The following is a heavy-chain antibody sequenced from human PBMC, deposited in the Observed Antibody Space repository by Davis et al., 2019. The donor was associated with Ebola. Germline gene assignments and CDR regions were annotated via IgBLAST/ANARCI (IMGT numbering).Heavy chain of an antibody. CDR1: GFTVSSNY. CDR2: IYVVGST. CDR3: AKGGSGWPSDYSYGLGV. V-gene: IGHV3-53*01. Sequence: PGGSLRLSCAASGFTVSSNYMSWVRQAPGKGLEWVSVIYVVGSTYYANSVKSRFTISRDNSKNTLFLQLNSLGVEDTAVYYCAKGGSGWPSDYSYGLGVWGKGTTVTVSS. D-gene: IGHD6-19*01. J-gene: IGHJ6*04.